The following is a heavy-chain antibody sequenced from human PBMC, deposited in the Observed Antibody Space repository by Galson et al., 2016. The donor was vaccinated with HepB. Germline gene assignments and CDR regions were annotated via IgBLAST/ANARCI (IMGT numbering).Heavy chain of an antibody. CDR1: GFSFGTYW. V-gene: IGHV3-23*01. CDR3: ANQKMLSQMYYFGMDV. J-gene: IGHJ6*02. CDR2: ITGSGGTT. D-gene: IGHD2-8*01. Sequence: SLRLSCAASGFSFGTYWMNWVRQAPGKGLEWVSAITGSGGTTSYADSVKGRFTTSRDNSKNTLYLQMNSLRAEDTAIYYCANQKMLSQMYYFGMDVWGQGTTVTVSS.